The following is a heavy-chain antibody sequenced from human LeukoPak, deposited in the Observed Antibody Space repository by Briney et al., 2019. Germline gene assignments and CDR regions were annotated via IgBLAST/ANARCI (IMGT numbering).Heavy chain of an antibody. CDR1: GFTFSSYT. J-gene: IGHJ4*02. V-gene: IGHV3-30-3*01. CDR2: ISFDGTNK. D-gene: IGHD4-17*01. Sequence: GGSLRLSCAASGFTFSSYTMHWVRQAPGKRLEWVAVISFDGTNKYYADSVKGRFTNSRDNSKNTLYLQMNSLRPEDTAVYYCGRAPTPMTTVTDLGYWGQGTLVTVSS. CDR3: GRAPTPMTTVTDLGY.